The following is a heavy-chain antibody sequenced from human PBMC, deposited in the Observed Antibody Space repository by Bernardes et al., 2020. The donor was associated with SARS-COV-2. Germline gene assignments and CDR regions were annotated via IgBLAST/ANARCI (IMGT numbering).Heavy chain of an antibody. V-gene: IGHV4-34*01. J-gene: IGHJ6*02. D-gene: IGHD3-10*01. CDR2: INHSGST. CDR3: ARGSGVLWFGELSLPLFYYYGMDV. CDR1: GGSFSGYY. Sequence: ETLSLTCAVYGGSFSGYYWSWIRQPPGKGLEWIGEINHSGSTNYNPSLKSRVTISVDTSKNQFSLKLSSVTAADTAVYYCARGSGVLWFGELSLPLFYYYGMDVWGQGTTVTVSS.